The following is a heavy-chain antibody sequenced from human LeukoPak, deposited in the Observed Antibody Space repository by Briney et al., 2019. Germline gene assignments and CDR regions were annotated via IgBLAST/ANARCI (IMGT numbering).Heavy chain of an antibody. D-gene: IGHD2-2*02. CDR2: IYTSGST. J-gene: IGHJ3*02. CDR1: GGSISSYY. Sequence: SETLSLTCTVSGGSISSYYWSWFRQPAGKGLEWIGRIYTSGSTNYNPSLKSRVTMSVDTSKNQFSLKLSSVTAADTAVYYCASIRDDHDAFDIWGQGTMVTVSS. V-gene: IGHV4-4*07. CDR3: ASIRDDHDAFDI.